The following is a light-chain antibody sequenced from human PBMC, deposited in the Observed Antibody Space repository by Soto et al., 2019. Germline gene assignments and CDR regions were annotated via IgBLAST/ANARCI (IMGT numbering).Light chain of an antibody. CDR2: WAS. CDR1: QSVLYSSNNKNY. CDR3: EQHYSAPFT. J-gene: IGKJ4*01. V-gene: IGKV4-1*01. Sequence: DIVMTQSPDSLAVSLGERATINCKSSQSVLYSSNNKNYLAWYQQKPGQPPKLLIYWASTRESGVPDRFSGSGSGTDFTVAISSLQAEDVAVYDCEQHYSAPFTFGGGTKVEIK.